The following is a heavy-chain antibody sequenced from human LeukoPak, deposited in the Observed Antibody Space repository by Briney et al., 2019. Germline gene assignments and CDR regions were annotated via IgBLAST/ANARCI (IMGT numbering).Heavy chain of an antibody. J-gene: IGHJ5*02. CDR2: IYHSGST. Sequence: PSETLSLTCTVSGYSISSGYYWGWIRQPPGKGLEWIGSIYHSGSTYYNPSLKSRVTISVDTSKNQFSLKLSSVTAADTAVYYCARDHFDWLYPNWFDPWGQGTLVTVSS. CDR3: ARDHFDWLYPNWFDP. D-gene: IGHD3-9*01. V-gene: IGHV4-38-2*02. CDR1: GYSISSGYY.